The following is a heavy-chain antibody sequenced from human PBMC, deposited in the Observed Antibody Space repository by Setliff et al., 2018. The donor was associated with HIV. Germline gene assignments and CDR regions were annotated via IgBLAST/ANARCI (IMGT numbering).Heavy chain of an antibody. J-gene: IGHJ3*02. D-gene: IGHD3-22*01. Sequence: GGSLRLSCAASGFSFSNAWMNWVRQAPGKGLEWVGRIKSKADGETTDYAAPVKGRFTISRDDSKNTLYLQMNSLKIEDTAVYYGPTDLRGYYDAPIWGHGTMVTVSS. V-gene: IGHV3-15*01. CDR1: GFSFSNAW. CDR2: IKSKADGETT. CDR3: PTDLRGYYDAPI.